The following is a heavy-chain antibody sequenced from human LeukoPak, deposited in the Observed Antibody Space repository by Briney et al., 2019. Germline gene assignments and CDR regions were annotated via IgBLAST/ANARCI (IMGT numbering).Heavy chain of an antibody. J-gene: IGHJ6*02. V-gene: IGHV3-30*18. D-gene: IGHD2-2*01. CDR2: ISYDVSNK. Sequence: PGGSLRLSCAASGFTFSSYGMHWVRQAPGKGLGWVAVISYDVSNKYYADSVKGRFTISRDNSKNTLYLQMNSLRAEDTAVYYCAKTGYCSSTSCSRGYYYYGMDVWGQGTTVTVSS. CDR1: GFTFSSYG. CDR3: AKTGYCSSTSCSRGYYYYGMDV.